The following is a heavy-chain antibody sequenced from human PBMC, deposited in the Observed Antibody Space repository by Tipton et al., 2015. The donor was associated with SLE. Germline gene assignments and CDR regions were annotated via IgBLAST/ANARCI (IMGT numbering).Heavy chain of an antibody. CDR2: IIPIFGTA. CDR1: GGTFSSYA. Sequence: QSGAEVKKPGSSVKVSCKASGGTFSSYAISWVRQAPGQGLEWMGGIIPIFGTANYAQKFQGRVTITADESTSTAYMELSSLRSEYTAVYYCARSAPTRIAAAGSIYYYGMAVWGQGTTVTVSS. V-gene: IGHV1-69*01. D-gene: IGHD6-13*01. J-gene: IGHJ6*02. CDR3: ARSAPTRIAAAGSIYYYGMAV.